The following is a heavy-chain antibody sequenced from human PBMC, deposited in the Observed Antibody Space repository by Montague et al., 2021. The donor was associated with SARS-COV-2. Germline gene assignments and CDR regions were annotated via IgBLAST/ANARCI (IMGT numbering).Heavy chain of an antibody. Sequence: SETLSLTCTVSGGSISTYYWSWIRQPPGMGLEWIGYIYYSGSTNXSPSLKSRVTISVDTSKNQFSLKLSSVTAADTAVYYCARDGYNAHQNYWYFDLWGRGTLVTVSS. CDR1: GGSISTYY. J-gene: IGHJ2*01. CDR2: IYYSGST. CDR3: ARDGYNAHQNYWYFDL. D-gene: IGHD5-24*01. V-gene: IGHV4-59*12.